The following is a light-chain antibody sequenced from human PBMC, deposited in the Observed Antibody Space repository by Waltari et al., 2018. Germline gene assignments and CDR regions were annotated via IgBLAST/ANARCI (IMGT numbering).Light chain of an antibody. J-gene: IGKJ4*01. Sequence: EIVWTQSPGTLSLSPGERATLSCRASQTVRTTYLAWYQQKPGQAPTLLIYGASSRATGIPDRFSGSGSGTDFSLTISSLEPEDFAVYYCQQYDISPLTFGGGTRVEIK. CDR2: GAS. CDR1: QTVRTTY. V-gene: IGKV3-20*01. CDR3: QQYDISPLT.